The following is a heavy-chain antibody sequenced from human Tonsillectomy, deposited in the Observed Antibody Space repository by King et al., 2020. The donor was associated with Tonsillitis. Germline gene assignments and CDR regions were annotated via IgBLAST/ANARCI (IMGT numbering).Heavy chain of an antibody. CDR3: ARDSRNYYDHAFDI. CDR2: ISSSSSTI. J-gene: IGHJ3*02. D-gene: IGHD3-3*01. V-gene: IGHV3-48*01. Sequence: VQLVESGGGLVQPGGSLRLSCAASGFTFSSYSMNWVRQAPGKGLEWVSYISSSSSTIYYADSVKGRFTISRDNDKNSLYLQMNSLRAEDTAVYYCARDSRNYYDHAFDIWGQGTLVTVSS. CDR1: GFTFSSYS.